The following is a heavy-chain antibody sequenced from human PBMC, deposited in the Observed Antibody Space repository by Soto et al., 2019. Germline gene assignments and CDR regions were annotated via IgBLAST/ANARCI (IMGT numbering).Heavy chain of an antibody. CDR1: GFTFSSYS. CDR3: ARDRVPTDPYSGSWCFDY. Sequence: EVQLVESGGGLVKPGGSLRLSCAASGFTFSSYSMNWVRQAPGKGLEWVSSISSSSSYIYYADSVKGRFTISRDNAKNSMDLQMNSLRAEDTAVYYCARDRVPTDPYSGSWCFDYWGQGTLVTVSS. D-gene: IGHD6-13*01. V-gene: IGHV3-21*01. CDR2: ISSSSSYI. J-gene: IGHJ4*02.